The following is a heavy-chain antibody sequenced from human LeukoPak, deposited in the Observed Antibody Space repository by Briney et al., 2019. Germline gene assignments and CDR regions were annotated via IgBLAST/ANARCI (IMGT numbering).Heavy chain of an antibody. CDR2: ISYDGSNK. V-gene: IGHV3-30-3*01. D-gene: IGHD2-8*01. CDR1: GFTFSSYA. CDR3: ARDYCTRCYYDYYGMDV. J-gene: IGHJ6*02. Sequence: GGSLRLFCAASGFTFSSYAMHWVRQAPGKGLEWVAVISYDGSNKYYADSVKGRFTISRDNSKNTLYLQMNSLRGEDTAVYYCARDYCTRCYYDYYGMDVWGQGTTVTVSS.